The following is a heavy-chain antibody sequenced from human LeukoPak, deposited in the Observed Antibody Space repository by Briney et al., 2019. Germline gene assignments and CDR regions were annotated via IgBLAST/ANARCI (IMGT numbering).Heavy chain of an antibody. Sequence: GGSLRLSCAASGFTFSSYSMNWVRQAPGKGLEWVSSISSSSSNIYYADSVKGRFTISRDNSKNTLYLQMNSLRAEDTAVYYCAKDREVLRYFDWSDAFDIWGQGTMVTVSS. V-gene: IGHV3-21*01. CDR1: GFTFSSYS. CDR2: ISSSSSNI. D-gene: IGHD3-9*01. CDR3: AKDREVLRYFDWSDAFDI. J-gene: IGHJ3*02.